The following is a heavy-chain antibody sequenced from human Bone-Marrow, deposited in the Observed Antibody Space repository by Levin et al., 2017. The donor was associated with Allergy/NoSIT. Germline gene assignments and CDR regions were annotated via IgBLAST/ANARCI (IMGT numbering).Heavy chain of an antibody. Sequence: PGGSLRLSCVASGFTFNNYWMNWVRQAPGKGLEWVSNIKEDGSEKYYADSVKGRFTISRDNAKNSVYLQMNSLRVEDTALYYCAKGAQSACDIWGQGTVVTVSS. J-gene: IGHJ3*02. CDR2: IKEDGSEK. V-gene: IGHV3-7*03. CDR3: AKGAQSACDI. CDR1: GFTFNNYW.